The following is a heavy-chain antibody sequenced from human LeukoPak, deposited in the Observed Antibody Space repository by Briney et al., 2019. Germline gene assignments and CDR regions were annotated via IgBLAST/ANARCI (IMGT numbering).Heavy chain of an antibody. J-gene: IGHJ5*02. D-gene: IGHD3-22*01. Sequence: SETLSLTCTVSGGSISSGSYYWSWIRQPAGKGLEWIGRIYTSGSTNYNPSLKSRVTISVDTSKNQFSLKLSSVTAADTGVYYCARDIRGYYFGWFDPWGQGTLVTVSS. CDR1: GGSISSGSYY. V-gene: IGHV4-61*02. CDR2: IYTSGST. CDR3: ARDIRGYYFGWFDP.